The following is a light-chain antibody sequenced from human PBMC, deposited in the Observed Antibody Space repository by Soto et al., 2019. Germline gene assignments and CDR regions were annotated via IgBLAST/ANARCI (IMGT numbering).Light chain of an antibody. Sequence: DIQMTQSPSTLSASVGDRVTITCRASQTISSWLAWYQQKPGKAPKLLIYKASSLKSGVPSRFSGSGAGTEFPLTISSLQPDDFATYYCHQYNTYSTFGQGTKVDIK. CDR2: KAS. CDR3: HQYNTYST. J-gene: IGKJ1*01. CDR1: QTISSW. V-gene: IGKV1-5*03.